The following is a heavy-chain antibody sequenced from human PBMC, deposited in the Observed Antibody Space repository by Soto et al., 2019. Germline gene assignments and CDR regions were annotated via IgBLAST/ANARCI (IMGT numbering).Heavy chain of an antibody. J-gene: IGHJ5*02. V-gene: IGHV3-11*01. CDR1: VFTCSDYY. CDR2: ISSSGSTI. Sequence: GALRLSGAASVFTCSDYYMSWIRQAPGKGLEWVSYISSSGSTIYYADSVKGRFTISRDNAKNSLYLQMNSLRAEDTAVYYCARDARYYDFWSGFNWFDPWGQGALVTVSS. D-gene: IGHD3-3*01. CDR3: ARDARYYDFWSGFNWFDP.